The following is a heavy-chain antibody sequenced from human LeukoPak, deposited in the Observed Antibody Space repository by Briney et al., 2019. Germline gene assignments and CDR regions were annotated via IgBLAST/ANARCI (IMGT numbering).Heavy chain of an antibody. CDR1: GGSFSGCY. CDR2: INHSGST. D-gene: IGHD2-2*01. Sequence: SETLSLTCAVYGGSFSGCYWSWIRQPPGKGLEWIGEINHSGSTNYNPSLKSRVTISVDTSKNQFSLKLSSVTAADTAVYYCARGIVVVPAAPYSFDYWGQGTLVTVSS. CDR3: ARGIVVVPAAPYSFDY. V-gene: IGHV4-34*01. J-gene: IGHJ4*02.